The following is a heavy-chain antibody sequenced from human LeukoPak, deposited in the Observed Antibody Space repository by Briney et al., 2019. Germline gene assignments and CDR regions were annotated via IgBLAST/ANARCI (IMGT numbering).Heavy chain of an antibody. CDR3: ARGYDSNLDYYYYMDV. CDR2: ISSSSSYI. V-gene: IGHV3-21*01. CDR1: GFTFSSYS. J-gene: IGHJ6*03. Sequence: PGGSLRLSCAASGFTFSSYSMNWVRQAPGKGLEWVSFISSSSSYIYYADSVKGRFIISRDNSKNTLYVQMNSLRVEDTAVYFCARGYDSNLDYYYYMDVWGKGTTVTVSS. D-gene: IGHD2-15*01.